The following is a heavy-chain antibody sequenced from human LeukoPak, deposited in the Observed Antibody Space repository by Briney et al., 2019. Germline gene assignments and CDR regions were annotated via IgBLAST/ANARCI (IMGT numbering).Heavy chain of an antibody. CDR3: AKTAKTGSSGSPYYYYMDV. D-gene: IGHD3-10*01. V-gene: IGHV3-30*18. Sequence: PGGSLRLSCAASGFTFSSYGIHWVRQAPGKGLEWVAVISYDGSNKYYADSVKGRFTISRDNSKNTLYLQMNSLRAEDTAVYYCAKTAKTGSSGSPYYYYMDVWGKGTTVTVSS. J-gene: IGHJ6*03. CDR1: GFTFSSYG. CDR2: ISYDGSNK.